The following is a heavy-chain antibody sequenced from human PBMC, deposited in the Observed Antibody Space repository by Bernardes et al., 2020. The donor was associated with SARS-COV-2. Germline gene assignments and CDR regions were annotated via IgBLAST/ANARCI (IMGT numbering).Heavy chain of an antibody. CDR1: GPSISCTYYY. Sequence: SESRSLTCTVSGPSISCTYYYWSWIRQPPWNGREVFGFIFDRWSTNSNPSLKGRGTISIDTSKGQLSLKLTSVTAADTAVYYCSRHGKYSNKGVCQTYYYYALDVWGQGTTVTVSS. J-gene: IGHJ6*02. V-gene: IGHV4-61*05. CDR3: SRHGKYSNKGVCQTYYYYALDV. CDR2: IFDRWST. D-gene: IGHD2-8*01.